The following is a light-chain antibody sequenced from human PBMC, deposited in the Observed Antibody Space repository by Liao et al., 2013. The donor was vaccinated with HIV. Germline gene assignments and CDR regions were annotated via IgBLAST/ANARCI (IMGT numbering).Light chain of an antibody. CDR3: QAWDSSTAYV. CDR2: QDK. V-gene: IGLV3-1*01. J-gene: IGLJ1*01. CDR1: RLGGKY. Sequence: SYELTQSPSVSVSPGQTASITCSGDRLGGKYVCWYQKKPGKSPVMVIYQDKKRPSGIPERFSGSNSGNTATLTISGTQAMDEADYYCQAWDSSTAYVFGTGTKVTVL.